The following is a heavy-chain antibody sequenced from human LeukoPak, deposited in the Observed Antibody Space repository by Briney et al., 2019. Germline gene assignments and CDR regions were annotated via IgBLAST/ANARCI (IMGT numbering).Heavy chain of an antibody. CDR1: GFTFSSYS. J-gene: IGHJ4*02. D-gene: IGHD6-19*01. CDR2: ISSSSSYI. V-gene: IGHV3-21*01. CDR3: TREGSGWYSASWYYFDY. Sequence: GESLKISCAASGFTFSSYSMNWVRQAPGKGLEWVSSISSSSSYIYYADSVKGRFTISRDNAKNSLYLQMNSLSAEDTALYYCTREGSGWYSASWYYFDYWGQGTLVTVSS.